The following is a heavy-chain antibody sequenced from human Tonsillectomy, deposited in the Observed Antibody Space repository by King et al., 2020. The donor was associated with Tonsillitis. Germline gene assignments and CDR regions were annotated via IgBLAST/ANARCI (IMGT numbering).Heavy chain of an antibody. J-gene: IGHJ5*02. CDR1: GFIVRNNY. D-gene: IGHD1-7*01. Sequence: VQLVESGGGLVQPGGSLRLSCAASGFIVRNNYMSWVRQAPGQGLEWVSLIYSGGSTYYADSVKGRFTISRDSSKNTLYLQMNSLRAEDTAVYYCARESPYLQNYFDPWGQGTLVTVSS. CDR3: ARESPYLQNYFDP. V-gene: IGHV3-66*01. CDR2: IYSGGST.